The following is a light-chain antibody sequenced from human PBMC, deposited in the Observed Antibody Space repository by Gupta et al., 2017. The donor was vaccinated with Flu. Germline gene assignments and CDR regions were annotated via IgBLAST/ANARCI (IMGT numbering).Light chain of an antibody. J-gene: IGKJ2*03. CDR1: QSISSW. CDR2: KAS. Sequence: DIQMTQSPSTLSASVGDSVTIPCRASQSISSWLAWYQQKPGKAPKLLIYKASSLESGVPSRFSGSGSGTEFTLTISSLQPDDFATYYCQQDNSYCRGSFGQGTKLEIK. V-gene: IGKV1-5*03. CDR3: QQDNSYCRGS.